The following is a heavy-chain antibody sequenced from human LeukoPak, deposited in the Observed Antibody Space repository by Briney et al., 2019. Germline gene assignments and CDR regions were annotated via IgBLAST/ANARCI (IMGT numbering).Heavy chain of an antibody. J-gene: IGHJ4*02. CDR1: GFTSSSYG. V-gene: IGHV3-30*04. D-gene: IGHD4-17*01. CDR2: MSYDGRSE. CDR3: ARDSVTTGYSFDY. Sequence: SGRSLRLSCAASGFTSSSYGMHWVRQAPGKGLEWVAVMSYDGRSENYADSVKGRFTISRDTSKNTVYLQMNSLRIEDTAVYYCARDSVTTGYSFDYWGQGTLVTVSS.